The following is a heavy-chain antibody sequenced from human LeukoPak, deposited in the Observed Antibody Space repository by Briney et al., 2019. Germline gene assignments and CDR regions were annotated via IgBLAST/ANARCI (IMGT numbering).Heavy chain of an antibody. V-gene: IGHV3-7*01. D-gene: IGHD4-17*01. J-gene: IGHJ6*03. CDR1: GFTFSSYW. CDR3: ARAALGVTTNYYYYMDV. CDR2: IKQDGSEK. Sequence: PGGSLRLSCAASGFTFSSYWMSWVRQAPGKGLEWVANIKQDGSEKYYVDSVKGRFTISRDNAKNSLYLQMNSLRAEDTAVYYCARAALGVTTNYYYYMDVWGKGTTVTVSS.